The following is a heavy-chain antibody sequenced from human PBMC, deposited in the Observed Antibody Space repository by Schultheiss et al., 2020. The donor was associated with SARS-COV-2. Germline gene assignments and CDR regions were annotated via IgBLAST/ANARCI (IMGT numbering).Heavy chain of an antibody. Sequence: GGSLRLSCAASGFTFGTYNMHWVRQAPGKGLEFVASIRSSGRDIYYTDSMQGRFTVSRDNANYSLYLQMHSLRAEDTAVYYCVRDRSWWTPYNCFDLWGRGTLVTVAS. J-gene: IGHJ5*02. CDR2: IRSSGRDI. CDR1: GFTFGTYN. CDR3: VRDRSWWTPYNCFDL. V-gene: IGHV3-21*01. D-gene: IGHD2-15*01.